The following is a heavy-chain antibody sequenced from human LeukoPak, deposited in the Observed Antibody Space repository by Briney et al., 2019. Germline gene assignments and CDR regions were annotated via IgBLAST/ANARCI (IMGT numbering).Heavy chain of an antibody. Sequence: GGSLRVSCAASGFTFTSYSMNWVRQAQGKGLEWVSSISSSSSYIYYADSVKGRFTISRDNAKNSLYLQMNSLRAEDTAVYYCARDLGIRGDGYNTYWGQGTLVTVSS. V-gene: IGHV3-21*01. J-gene: IGHJ4*02. CDR1: GFTFTSYS. CDR3: ARDLGIRGDGYNTY. CDR2: ISSSSSYI. D-gene: IGHD5-24*01.